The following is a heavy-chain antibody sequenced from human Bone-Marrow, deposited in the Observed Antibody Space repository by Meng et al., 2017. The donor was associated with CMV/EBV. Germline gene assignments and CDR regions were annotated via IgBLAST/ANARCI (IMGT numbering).Heavy chain of an antibody. J-gene: IGHJ4*02. V-gene: IGHV3-7*01. D-gene: IGHD2-2*01. CDR3: ARGHCSSTSCYRHYFDY. CDR1: GLTFSDSW. Sequence: GGSLRLSCSASGLTFSDSWMTWVRQAPGKGLEWVANIKEDGREKYYVDSVEGRFTVSRDNAKNSLYLQMNSLRAEDTAVYYCARGHCSSTSCYRHYFDYWGQGTLVTVSS. CDR2: IKEDGREK.